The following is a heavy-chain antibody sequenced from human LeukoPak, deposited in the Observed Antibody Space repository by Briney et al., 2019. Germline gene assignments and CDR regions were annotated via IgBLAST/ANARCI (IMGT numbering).Heavy chain of an antibody. CDR1: GFTFISYS. J-gene: IGHJ4*02. D-gene: IGHD2-15*01. Sequence: GGSLSLSCAASGFTFISYSMNWVRQAPGKGLEWVSSISSSSSYIYYADSVKGRFTISRDNAKNSLYLQMNSLRAEDTAVYYCAWKKGYCSGGSCYSDYWGQGTLVTVSS. CDR2: ISSSSSYI. CDR3: AWKKGYCSGGSCYSDY. V-gene: IGHV3-21*01.